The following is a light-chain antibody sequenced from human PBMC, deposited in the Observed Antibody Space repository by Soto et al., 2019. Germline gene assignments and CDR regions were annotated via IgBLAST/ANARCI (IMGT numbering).Light chain of an antibody. J-gene: IGKJ1*01. CDR3: QQSYSTPAT. V-gene: IGKV1-39*01. Sequence: DIEMTQSPSSLSASIGDRVTISCRASQTITTYLNWYQQKPGKAPNLLIYAASSLQSGVPSRFSGSGSGTDFTLTISSLLPEDSATYYCQQSYSTPATFGQGTTLEIK. CDR2: AAS. CDR1: QTITTY.